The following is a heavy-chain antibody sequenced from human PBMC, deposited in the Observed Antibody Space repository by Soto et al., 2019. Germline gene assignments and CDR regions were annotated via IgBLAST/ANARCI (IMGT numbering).Heavy chain of an antibody. D-gene: IGHD2-21*01. CDR3: SCGHQIRMADI. J-gene: IGHJ3*02. CDR2: ISGNSLDT. V-gene: IGHV3-11*05. Sequence: QVQLVESGGGLVKPGGSLRLSCAASGFTFSDYYASWIRQAPGKGLEWVSYISGNSLDTNYADPVKGRFTISRDNADNSLHLQMNSQRLEDTARSYCSCGHQIRMADIWGQGTMVNVS. CDR1: GFTFSDYY.